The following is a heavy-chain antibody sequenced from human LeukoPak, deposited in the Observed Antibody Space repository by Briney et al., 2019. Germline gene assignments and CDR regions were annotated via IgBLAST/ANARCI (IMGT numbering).Heavy chain of an antibody. CDR3: ARDLITMVRGVNPLDY. CDR1: GFTFSSYG. Sequence: PGGSLRLSCAASGFTFSSYGMSWVRQAPGKGLEWVSAIIGRGGSTYYADSVKGRLTISRDNSKNSLYLQMNSLRAEDTAVYYCARDLITMVRGVNPLDYWGQGTLVTVSS. CDR2: IIGRGGST. V-gene: IGHV3-23*01. J-gene: IGHJ4*02. D-gene: IGHD3-10*01.